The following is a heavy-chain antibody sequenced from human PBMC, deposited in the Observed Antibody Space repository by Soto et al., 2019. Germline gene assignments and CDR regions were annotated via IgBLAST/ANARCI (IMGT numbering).Heavy chain of an antibody. D-gene: IGHD2-2*01. Sequence: GGSLRLSCAASRFTFSTYEMNWVRQAPGKGLEWVSYISSSGNTVYYADSVKGRFTISRDDTRNSLYLQMNSLRDEDTALYYCVRYCSTTLCNGVATRTFDYWGQGTLVTVSS. J-gene: IGHJ4*02. CDR1: RFTFSTYE. CDR2: ISSSGNTV. V-gene: IGHV3-48*03. CDR3: VRYCSTTLCNGVATRTFDY.